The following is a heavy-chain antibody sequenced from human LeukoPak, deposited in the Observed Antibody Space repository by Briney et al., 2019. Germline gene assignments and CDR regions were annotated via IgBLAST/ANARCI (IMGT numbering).Heavy chain of an antibody. Sequence: ASVKVSCKASGYTFTSYGISWVRQAPGQGLEWMGWISAYNGNTNYAQNLQGRVTMTTDTSTSTAYMELRSLKFDDTAVYYCAREEANSGTYYVDYWGQGTLVTVSS. V-gene: IGHV1-18*01. CDR3: AREEANSGTYYVDY. J-gene: IGHJ4*02. CDR1: GYTFTSYG. D-gene: IGHD1-26*01. CDR2: ISAYNGNT.